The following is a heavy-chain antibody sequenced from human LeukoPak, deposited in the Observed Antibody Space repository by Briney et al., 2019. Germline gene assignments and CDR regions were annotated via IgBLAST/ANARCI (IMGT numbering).Heavy chain of an antibody. J-gene: IGHJ4*02. CDR2: IYWNDDK. Sequence: SGPTLVKPTQTLTLTCTFSGFSLSTSGVGVGWIHQPPGKALEWLALIYWNDDKRYSPSLKSRLTITKDTSKNQVVLTMTNMDPVDTATYYCAHRWSGYYPFDYWGQGTLVTVSS. CDR3: AHRWSGYYPFDY. D-gene: IGHD3-3*01. V-gene: IGHV2-5*01. CDR1: GFSLSTSGVG.